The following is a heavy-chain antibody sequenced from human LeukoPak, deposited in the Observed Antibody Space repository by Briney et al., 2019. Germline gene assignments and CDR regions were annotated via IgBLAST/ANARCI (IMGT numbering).Heavy chain of an antibody. CDR2: VSGAGDKT. D-gene: IGHD6-6*01. J-gene: IGHJ6*03. CDR1: EFTFSRFA. CDR3: AKPSIPARPFLTYLNYYLDV. Sequence: PGGSLRLSCVASEFTFSRFAMSWVRQAPGRGLEWISSVSGAGDKTHYTDSVKGRFTISRDNSKNTLYLHMNALRAADTAGYYCAKPSIPARPFLTYLNYYLDVGGEGTTVIVSS. V-gene: IGHV3-23*01.